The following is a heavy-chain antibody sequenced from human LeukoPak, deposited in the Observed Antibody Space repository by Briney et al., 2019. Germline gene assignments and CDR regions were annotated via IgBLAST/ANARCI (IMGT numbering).Heavy chain of an antibody. J-gene: IGHJ4*02. D-gene: IGHD3-22*01. CDR2: IYYSGST. V-gene: IGHV4-31*03. Sequence: SETLSLTCTVSGGSISSGGYYWSWIRQHPGKGLEWIGYIYYSGSTYYNPSLKSRVTISVGTSKNQFSLKLSSVTAADTAVYYCARGIYGSGYYDWGQGTLVTVSS. CDR3: ARGIYGSGYYD. CDR1: GGSISSGGYY.